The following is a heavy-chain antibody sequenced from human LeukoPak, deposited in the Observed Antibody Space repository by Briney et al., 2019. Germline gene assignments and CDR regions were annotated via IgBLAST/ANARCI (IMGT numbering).Heavy chain of an antibody. J-gene: IGHJ4*02. CDR2: ISYDGSNK. D-gene: IGHD6-13*01. V-gene: IGHV3-30*18. CDR3: AKDLASAEVVDY. Sequence: PGRSLRLSCAASGFTFSSYGMHWVRQAPGKGLEGVAVISYDGSNKYYGDSVKGRFTISRDNSKNTLYLQMNSLRAEDTAVYYCAKDLASAEVVDYWGQGTLVTVSS. CDR1: GFTFSSYG.